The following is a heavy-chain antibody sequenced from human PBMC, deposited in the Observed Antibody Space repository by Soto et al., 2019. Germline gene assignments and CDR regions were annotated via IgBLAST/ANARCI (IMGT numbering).Heavy chain of an antibody. D-gene: IGHD3-22*01. V-gene: IGHV5-10-1*01. J-gene: IGHJ4*02. CDR1: GYSFTSYW. CDR3: ARHSASYYYDSSGYYFNY. CDR2: IDPSDSYT. Sequence: GESLKISCKGSGYSFTSYWISWVRQMPGKGLEWMGRIDPSDSYTNYSPSFQGHVTISADKSISTAYLQWSSLKASDTAMYYCARHSASYYYDSSGYYFNYWGQGTLVTVSS.